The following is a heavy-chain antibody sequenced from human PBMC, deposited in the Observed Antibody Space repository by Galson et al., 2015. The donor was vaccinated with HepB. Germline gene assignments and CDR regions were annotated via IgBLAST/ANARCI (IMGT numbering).Heavy chain of an antibody. D-gene: IGHD3-22*01. J-gene: IGHJ4*02. CDR2: ISRGGEDT. CDR3: ARIYYDSSGPFDY. V-gene: IGHV3-23*01. Sequence: SLRLSCAASGFIFSTYAMSWVRQVPGKGLEWVSSISRGGEDTFYADSVKGRFTISRDNSKNTLYLQMNSLRAEDTAVYYCARIYYDSSGPFDYWGQGTLVTVSS. CDR1: GFIFSTYA.